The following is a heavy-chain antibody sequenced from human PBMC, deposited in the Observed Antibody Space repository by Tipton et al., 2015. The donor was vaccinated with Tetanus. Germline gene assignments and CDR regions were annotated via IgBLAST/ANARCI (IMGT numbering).Heavy chain of an antibody. D-gene: IGHD2-8*01. Sequence: VQLVQSGGEVKKPGESLKISCKGSGYIFTNYWIGWVRQKPGKGLEWMGFIYPGDSDTRYSTSFQGQVTISVDKSINTAYLQWSSLKASDTSVFYCARAHCTDGVCNFDFWGQGALVTVAS. V-gene: IGHV5-51*01. CDR3: ARAHCTDGVCNFDF. J-gene: IGHJ4*02. CDR2: IYPGDSDT. CDR1: GYIFTNYW.